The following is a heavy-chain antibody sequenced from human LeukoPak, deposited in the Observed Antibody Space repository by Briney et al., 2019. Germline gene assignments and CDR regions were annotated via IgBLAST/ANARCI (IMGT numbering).Heavy chain of an antibody. D-gene: IGHD5-12*01. CDR3: ARDEGYPTYDY. J-gene: IGHJ4*02. CDR1: GGKFRTYW. CDR2: MNQGGTEK. V-gene: IGHV3-7*01. Sequence: GGSLRLSCAASGGKFRTYWRSWVRQAPGKGLERVATMNQGGTEKYYVDSVRGRFTISRDNAKNSLYLQMNSLSAADTAVYCCARDEGYPTYDYWGQGTVVSVSS.